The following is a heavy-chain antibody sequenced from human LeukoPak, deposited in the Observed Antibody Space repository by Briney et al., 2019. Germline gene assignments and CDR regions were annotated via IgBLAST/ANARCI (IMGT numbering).Heavy chain of an antibody. CDR1: GFTFSSYW. J-gene: IGHJ6*02. CDR3: ARGGGLDV. Sequence: PGGSLRLSGEPSGFTFSSYWWNWARKAPGRGLEWVASINHNGNVNYYVDSAKGRFTISRDNAKNSLYLQMSNLRAEDTAVYFCARGGGLDVWGQGATVTVSS. V-gene: IGHV3-7*03. D-gene: IGHD3-16*01. CDR2: INHNGNVN.